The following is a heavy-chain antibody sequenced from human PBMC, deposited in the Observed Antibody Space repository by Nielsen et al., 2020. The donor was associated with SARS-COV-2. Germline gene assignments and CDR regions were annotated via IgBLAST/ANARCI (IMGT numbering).Heavy chain of an antibody. D-gene: IGHD2-15*01. CDR1: GFTFSSYA. CDR3: AKNIVVVVAAIDY. CDR2: ISGSGGST. Sequence: GGSLRLSCAASGFTFSSYAMHWVRQAPGKGLGWVSAISGSGGSTYYADSVKGRFTISRDNSKNTLYLQMNSLRAEDTAVYYCAKNIVVVVAAIDYWGQGTLVTVSS. J-gene: IGHJ4*02. V-gene: IGHV3-23*01.